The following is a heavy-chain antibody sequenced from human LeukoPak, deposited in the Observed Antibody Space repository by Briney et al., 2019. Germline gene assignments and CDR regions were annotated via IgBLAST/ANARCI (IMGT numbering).Heavy chain of an antibody. D-gene: IGHD2-15*01. CDR2: IYDTVNT. Sequence: SETLSLTCTISGESISSYYWSWIRQHPGKGLEWIWYIYDTVNTNYNPSLNSRVTISRVTTKNEISLKLSSVAVADTAVYYCARHCSGDNCYFYGMDVWGQGTTVTVSS. CDR3: ARHCSGDNCYFYGMDV. V-gene: IGHV4-59*08. J-gene: IGHJ6*02. CDR1: GESISSYY.